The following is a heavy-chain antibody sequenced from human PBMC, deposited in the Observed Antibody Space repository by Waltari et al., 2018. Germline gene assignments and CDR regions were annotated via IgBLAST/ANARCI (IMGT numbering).Heavy chain of an antibody. D-gene: IGHD6-6*01. CDR2: INPNSGGT. J-gene: IGHJ6*03. CDR3: AGVSSRYYMDV. V-gene: IGHV1-2*02. Sequence: QVQLVQSGAEVKKPGASVKVSCKASGYTFTGYYMHWVRQAPGQGLEWMGWINPNSGGTNYAQKVQGRVTMTRDTSISTAYMELSRLRSDDTAVYYCAGVSSRYYMDVWGKGTTVTVSS. CDR1: GYTFTGYY.